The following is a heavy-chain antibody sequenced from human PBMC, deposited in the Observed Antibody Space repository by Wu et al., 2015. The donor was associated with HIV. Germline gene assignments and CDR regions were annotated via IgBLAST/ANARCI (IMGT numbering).Heavy chain of an antibody. J-gene: IGHJ4*02. D-gene: IGHD3-16*01. CDR3: ARGLGGNGDYYDY. CDR2: IIPVLAMT. V-gene: IGHV1-69*13. CDR1: GGTLSNYA. Sequence: VQLMQSGAEMRRPGSSVKISCTTSGGTLSNYAINWVRQAPGQGLAWMGRIIPVLAMTNYAQVFEGRLKFTADESTNTAYMELSSLRSEDTAVYFCARGLGGNGDYYDYWGQGTLVTVSS.